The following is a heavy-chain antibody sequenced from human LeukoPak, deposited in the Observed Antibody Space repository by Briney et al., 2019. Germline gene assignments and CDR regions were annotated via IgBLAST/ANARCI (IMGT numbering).Heavy chain of an antibody. CDR2: IYYSGST. CDR3: ARDLTYYDFWSGYPSYYYYGMDV. CDR1: GGSISSYY. V-gene: IGHV4-59*01. J-gene: IGHJ6*02. D-gene: IGHD3-3*01. Sequence: SETLSLTCTVSGGSISSYYWSWIRQPPGKGLEWIGYIYYSGSTNYNPSLKSRVTISIDTSKNQFSLKLSSVTAADTAVYYCARDLTYYDFWSGYPSYYYYGMDVWGQGTTVTVSS.